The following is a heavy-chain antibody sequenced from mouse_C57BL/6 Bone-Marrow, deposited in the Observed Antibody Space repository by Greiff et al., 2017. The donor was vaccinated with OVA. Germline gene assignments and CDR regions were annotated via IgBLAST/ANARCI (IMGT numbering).Heavy chain of an antibody. CDR2: IWGGGSS. D-gene: IGHD3-2*02. J-gene: IGHJ1*03. Sequence: VQLLQSGPGLVQPSQSLSITCTVSGFSLTSYGVHWVRQSPGKGLEWLGVIWGGGSSDYNAAFMSRLSITKDNTKSQVFFKMNSLQADDTAIYYCTKRGQLRPIWYFDVWGTGTTVTVSS. V-gene: IGHV2-5*01. CDR3: TKRGQLRPIWYFDV. CDR1: GFSLTSYG.